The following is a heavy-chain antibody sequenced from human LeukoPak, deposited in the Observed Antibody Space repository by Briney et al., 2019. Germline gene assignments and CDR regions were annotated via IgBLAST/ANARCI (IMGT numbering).Heavy chain of an antibody. J-gene: IGHJ6*02. CDR2: IYPGDSDT. CDR1: GYSFTSYW. Sequence: GEPLKISCKGSGYSFTSYWIGWVRQMPGKGLEWMAIIYPGDSDTRYSPSFQGQVTISADKSISTAYLQWSSLKASDTAMYYCARPSGSYYYYYGMDVWGQGTTVTVSS. D-gene: IGHD1-26*01. CDR3: ARPSGSYYYYYGMDV. V-gene: IGHV5-51*01.